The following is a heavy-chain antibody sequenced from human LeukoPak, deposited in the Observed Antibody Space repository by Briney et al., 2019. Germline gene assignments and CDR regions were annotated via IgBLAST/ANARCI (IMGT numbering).Heavy chain of an antibody. CDR3: ARFLYASGRIFDF. V-gene: IGHV5-51*03. J-gene: IGHJ4*02. CDR1: GYIFSSYW. Sequence: GESLNISCKGSGYIFSSYWIGWVRQMPGKGLEWMGIVYPGDSNTRYSPSFQGQVTISADKSISTAYLQWSSLKASDAAMYYCARFLYASGRIFDFWGQGTLVTVSS. CDR2: VYPGDSNT. D-gene: IGHD3-10*01.